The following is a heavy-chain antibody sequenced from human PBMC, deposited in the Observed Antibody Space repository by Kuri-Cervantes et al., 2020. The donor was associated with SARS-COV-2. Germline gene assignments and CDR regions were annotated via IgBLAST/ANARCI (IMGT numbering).Heavy chain of an antibody. D-gene: IGHD7-27*01. Sequence: GESLKISCAASGFTFNNYFMHWVRQAPGKGLVWVSRINPDGSSSTYADAVKGRFTISRDNAKNTLYLQMKSLRAEDTAVYYCAKGSSWGGGFFDDRGQGTLVTVSS. CDR3: AKGSSWGGGFFDD. V-gene: IGHV3-74*01. CDR2: INPDGSSS. J-gene: IGHJ4*02. CDR1: GFTFNNYF.